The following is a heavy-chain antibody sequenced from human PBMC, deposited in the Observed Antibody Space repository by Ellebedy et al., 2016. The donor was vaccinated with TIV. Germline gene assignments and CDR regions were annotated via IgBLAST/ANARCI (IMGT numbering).Heavy chain of an antibody. CDR1: GFTFSSYA. Sequence: GESLKISXAASGFTFSSYAMSWVRQAPGKGLEWVSAISGSGGSTYYADSVKGRFTISRDNSKNTLYLQMNSLRAEDTAVYYCAKNPVLAARPFDYWGQGTLVTVSS. CDR3: AKNPVLAARPFDY. J-gene: IGHJ4*02. D-gene: IGHD6-6*01. CDR2: ISGSGGST. V-gene: IGHV3-23*01.